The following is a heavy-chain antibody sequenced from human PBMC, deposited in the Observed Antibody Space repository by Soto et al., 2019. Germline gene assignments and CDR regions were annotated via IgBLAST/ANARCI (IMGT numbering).Heavy chain of an antibody. V-gene: IGHV1-3*01. D-gene: IGHD2-15*01. CDR3: ARVLGGWPDY. CDR1: GYTFTSYG. CDR2: INAGNGNA. Sequence: QVQLVQSGAEVKKPGASVKVSCKASGYTFTSYGMHWVRQAPGQRLEWMGWINAGNGNAKYSQKFQGRVTITRDTSASPAYMELSSLRSEDTAVYYCARVLGGWPDYWGQGTLVTVSS. J-gene: IGHJ4*02.